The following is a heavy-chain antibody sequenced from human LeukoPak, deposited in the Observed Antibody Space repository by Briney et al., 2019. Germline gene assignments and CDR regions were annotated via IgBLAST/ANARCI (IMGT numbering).Heavy chain of an antibody. D-gene: IGHD1-26*01. CDR2: ISSSSSTI. Sequence: GGSLRLSCAASGFTFSSYSMNWVRQAPGKGLEWVSYISSSSSTIYYADSVKGRFTISRDNAKNSLYLQMNSLRAEDTAVYYCARVGATTGLDYWGQGTLVTVSS. J-gene: IGHJ4*02. CDR1: GFTFSSYS. V-gene: IGHV3-48*01. CDR3: ARVGATTGLDY.